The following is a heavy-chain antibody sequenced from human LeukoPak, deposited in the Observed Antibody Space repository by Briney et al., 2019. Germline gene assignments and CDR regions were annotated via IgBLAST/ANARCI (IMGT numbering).Heavy chain of an antibody. V-gene: IGHV3-20*04. D-gene: IGHD2-8*01. CDR1: GFTFDDYG. Sequence: PGGSLRLSCAASGFTFDDYGMNWVRQAPGKGLEWVSGINWNGGSTGYAGSVKGRFTISRDNAKNSLYLQMNSLRAEDTALYYCARRVYTIEAGYYMDVWGKGTMVTVSS. J-gene: IGHJ6*03. CDR3: ARRVYTIEAGYYMDV. CDR2: INWNGGST.